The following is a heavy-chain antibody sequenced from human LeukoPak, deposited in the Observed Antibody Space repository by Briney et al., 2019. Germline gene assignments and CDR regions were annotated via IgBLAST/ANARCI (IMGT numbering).Heavy chain of an antibody. Sequence: PGTSLRLSCAASGFTFSNYAMHWVRQAPGKGLEWVAVISYDGSNKDYTESVKGRFTISRDNSKNTLYLQMNSLRAEDTAVYYSARERLGSGDYWGQGTLVTVSS. D-gene: IGHD1-26*01. CDR2: ISYDGSNK. CDR3: ARERLGSGDY. V-gene: IGHV3-30-3*01. CDR1: GFTFSNYA. J-gene: IGHJ4*02.